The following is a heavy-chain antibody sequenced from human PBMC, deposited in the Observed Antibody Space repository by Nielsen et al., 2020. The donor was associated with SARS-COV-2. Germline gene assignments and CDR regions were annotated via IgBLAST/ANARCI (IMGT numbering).Heavy chain of an antibody. CDR3: ARGVGGIGVVTTLNWFDP. Sequence: ASVKVSCKASGYTFTGYYMHWVRQAPGQGLEWMGWINPNSGGTNYAQKFQGWVTMTRDTSISTAYMELSRLRSDDTDVYYCARGVGGIGVVTTLNWFDPWGQGTLVTVSS. D-gene: IGHD3-3*01. V-gene: IGHV1-2*04. CDR2: INPNSGGT. CDR1: GYTFTGYY. J-gene: IGHJ5*02.